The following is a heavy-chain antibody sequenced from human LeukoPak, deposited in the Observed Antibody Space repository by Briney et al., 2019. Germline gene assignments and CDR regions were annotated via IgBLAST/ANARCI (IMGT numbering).Heavy chain of an antibody. Sequence: SQTLSLTCTVSGGSISSGGYYWSWIRQHPGKGLEWIGYIYYSGSTYYNPSLKSRVTISVDTSKNQFSLKLSSVTAADTAVYYCARERGGSHYYDSSGYYPRWFDPWGQGTLVTVSS. CDR2: IYYSGST. CDR3: ARERGGSHYYDSSGYYPRWFDP. V-gene: IGHV4-31*03. CDR1: GGSISSGGYY. D-gene: IGHD3-22*01. J-gene: IGHJ5*02.